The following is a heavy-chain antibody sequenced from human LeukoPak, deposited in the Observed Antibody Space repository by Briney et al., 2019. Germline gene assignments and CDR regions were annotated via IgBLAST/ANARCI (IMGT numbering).Heavy chain of an antibody. J-gene: IGHJ4*02. CDR1: GFTFSSYG. V-gene: IGHV3-30*02. D-gene: IGHD3-10*01. CDR3: AKGLYGSGLVGYC. CDR2: IRYDGGNK. Sequence: GGSLRLSCAASGFTFSSYGMHWVRQAPGKGLEWVAFIRYDGGNKYYADSVKGRFTISRDNSKNTLYLQMNSLRAEDTAVYYCAKGLYGSGLVGYCWGQGTLVTVSS.